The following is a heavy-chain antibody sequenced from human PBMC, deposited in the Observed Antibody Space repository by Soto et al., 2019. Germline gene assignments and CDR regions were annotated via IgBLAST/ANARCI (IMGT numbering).Heavy chain of an antibody. V-gene: IGHV1-69*13. J-gene: IGHJ5*02. CDR1: GCTFSSYA. CDR2: IIPIFGTA. Sequence: SVKVSCKASGCTFSSYAISWVRQAPGQGLEWMGGIIPIFGTANYAQKFQGRVTITADESTSTAYMELSSLRSEDTAVYYCASGSGCVRRGWFDPWGQGTLVTVSS. CDR3: ASGSGCVRRGWFDP. D-gene: IGHD5-12*01.